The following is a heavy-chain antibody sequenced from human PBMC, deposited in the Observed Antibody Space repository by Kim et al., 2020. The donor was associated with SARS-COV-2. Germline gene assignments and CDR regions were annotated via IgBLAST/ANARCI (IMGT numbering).Heavy chain of an antibody. D-gene: IGHD2-15*01. V-gene: IGHV3-23*01. Sequence: ADAVNGLCTISRDNSKDTLYLQMNSLGAKDTAVYYCARSGGGSGYSQMDSWGQGTTVTVSS. CDR3: ARSGGGSGYSQMDS. J-gene: IGHJ6*02.